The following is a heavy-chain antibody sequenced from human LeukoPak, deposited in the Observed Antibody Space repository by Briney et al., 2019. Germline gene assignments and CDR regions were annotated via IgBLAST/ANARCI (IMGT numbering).Heavy chain of an antibody. CDR3: ARDGGIATASFDY. CDR2: LPPDELGI. Sequence: GGSLRLSCAAPGFTFTNYWMHWVRQAPGMGLVWVSRLPPDELGIIYADSVKGRFTVSRDNAKNTVYLQMNNLRVDDTAVYYCARDGGIATASFDYWGQGTLVTVSS. D-gene: IGHD6-13*01. J-gene: IGHJ4*02. CDR1: GFTFTNYW. V-gene: IGHV3-74*01.